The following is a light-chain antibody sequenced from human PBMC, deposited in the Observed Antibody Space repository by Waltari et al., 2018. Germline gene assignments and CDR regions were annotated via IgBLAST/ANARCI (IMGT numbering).Light chain of an antibody. V-gene: IGKV4-1*01. J-gene: IGKJ4*01. Sequence: DIVMTQSPDSLAVSLGERATINCKSSQTIFYGSNNKNYLAWYQQKPRQPPRLLLYWASTRESGVPDRFSCSGSGTDFTLTISSLQAEDVAVYYCQQYYDTPLSFGGGTKVEIK. CDR1: QTIFYGSNNKNY. CDR3: QQYYDTPLS. CDR2: WAS.